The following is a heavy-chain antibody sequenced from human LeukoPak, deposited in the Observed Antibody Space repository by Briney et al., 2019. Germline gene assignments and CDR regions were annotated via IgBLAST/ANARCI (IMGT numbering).Heavy chain of an antibody. CDR2: INQDGSEQ. CDR1: GFTFSRYW. J-gene: IGHJ4*02. Sequence: PGGSLRLSCAASGFTFSRYWMSWVRQAPGKGLEWVASINQDGSEQYYVDSVKGRFTISRDNTKNSLFLQMNTLRAEDTAVYYCARETTTLDYWGQGTLVTVSS. V-gene: IGHV3-7*04. CDR3: ARETTTLDY. D-gene: IGHD1-26*01.